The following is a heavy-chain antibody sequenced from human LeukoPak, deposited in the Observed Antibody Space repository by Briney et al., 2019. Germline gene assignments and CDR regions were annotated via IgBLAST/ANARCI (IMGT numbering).Heavy chain of an antibody. CDR3: ARGSSGYYYVLSDYFDY. V-gene: IGHV1-69*04. CDR1: GGTFSSYA. CDR2: IIPILGIA. J-gene: IGHJ4*02. Sequence: ASVKVSCKASGGTFSSYAISWVRQAPGQGLEWMGRIIPILGIANYAQKFQGRVTITADKSTSTAYMELSSLRSEDTAVYYCARGSSGYYYVLSDYFDYWGQGTLVTVSS. D-gene: IGHD3-22*01.